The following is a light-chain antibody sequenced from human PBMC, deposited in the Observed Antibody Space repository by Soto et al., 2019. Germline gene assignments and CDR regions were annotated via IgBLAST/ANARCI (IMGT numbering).Light chain of an antibody. CDR2: AAS. CDR1: QSVSNY. V-gene: IGKV1-39*01. Sequence: DIQMTQSPSSLSASVGDRVTITCRAIQSVSNYLCWYQQNPGKAPKLLIYAASTLQRGVPSRFSGSGSVTDFTLTISRLQPEDFATYYCQQSYGTPRTFGQGTKVEI. CDR3: QQSYGTPRT. J-gene: IGKJ1*01.